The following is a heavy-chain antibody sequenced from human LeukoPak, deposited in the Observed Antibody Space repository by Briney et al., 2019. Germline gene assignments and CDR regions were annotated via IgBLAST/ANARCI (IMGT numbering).Heavy chain of an antibody. V-gene: IGHV4-34*01. CDR2: INHSGST. CDR1: GGSFSGYY. CDR3: ARSNWNYVDY. Sequence: SETLSLTCAVYGGSFSGYYWSWIRQPPGKGLEWIGEINHSGSTNYNPSLKSRVTISVDMSKNQFSLKLSSVTAADTAVYYCARSNWNYVDYWGQGTLVTVSS. D-gene: IGHD1-1*01. J-gene: IGHJ4*02.